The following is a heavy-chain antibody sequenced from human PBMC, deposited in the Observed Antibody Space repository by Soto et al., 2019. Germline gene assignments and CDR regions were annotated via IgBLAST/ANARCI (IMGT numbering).Heavy chain of an antibody. J-gene: IGHJ3*02. CDR3: AKDSSGWYFRDDAFDI. CDR1: GFTFSSYA. Sequence: EVQLLESGGGLVQPGGSLRLSCAAFGFTFSSYAMSWVRQAPGKGLEWVSAISGSGGSTYYADSVKGRFTISRDNSKNTLYLQMNSLRAEDTAVYYCAKDSSGWYFRDDAFDIWGQGTMVTVSS. D-gene: IGHD6-19*01. V-gene: IGHV3-23*01. CDR2: ISGSGGST.